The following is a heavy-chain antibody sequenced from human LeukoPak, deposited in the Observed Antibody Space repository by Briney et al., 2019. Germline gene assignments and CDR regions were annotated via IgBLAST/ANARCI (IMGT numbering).Heavy chain of an antibody. CDR1: GYTFTSYY. CDR3: AFSSGYHRFDY. D-gene: IGHD3-22*01. Sequence: ASVKVSCKASGYTFTSYYMHWVRQAPGQGLEWMGIINPSGGSTSYAQKFQGRVTMTRDMSTSTVYMELSSLRSEDTAVYYCAFSSGYHRFDYWGQGTLVTVSS. V-gene: IGHV1-46*01. CDR2: INPSGGST. J-gene: IGHJ4*02.